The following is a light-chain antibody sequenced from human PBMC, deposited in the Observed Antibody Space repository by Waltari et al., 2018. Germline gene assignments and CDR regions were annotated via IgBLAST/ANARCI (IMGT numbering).Light chain of an antibody. Sequence: DIQMTQSPSSVSASVGDTVTITCRASQAISIWLAWYQQKPGRAPNLPIYAASSLESGVPARFSGSGSGTDFTLTITNLQPEDFATYYCQQANSFPFTFGGGTKVEI. CDR1: QAISIW. V-gene: IGKV1D-12*01. J-gene: IGKJ4*01. CDR3: QQANSFPFT. CDR2: AAS.